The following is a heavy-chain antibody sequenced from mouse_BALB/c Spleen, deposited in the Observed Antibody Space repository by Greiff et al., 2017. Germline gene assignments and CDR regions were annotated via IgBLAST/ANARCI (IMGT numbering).Heavy chain of an antibody. CDR3: AGGNDYFDY. J-gene: IGHJ2*01. Sequence: VQLQQSGAELVKPGASVKMSCKASGYTFTSYWMHWVKQRPGQGLEWIGYINPSTGYTEYNQKFKDKVTLTADKSSSTAYMQLSSLTSEDSAVYYCAGGNDYFDYWGQGTTLTVSS. D-gene: IGHD2-1*01. CDR2: INPSTGYT. V-gene: IGHV1-7*01. CDR1: GYTFTSYW.